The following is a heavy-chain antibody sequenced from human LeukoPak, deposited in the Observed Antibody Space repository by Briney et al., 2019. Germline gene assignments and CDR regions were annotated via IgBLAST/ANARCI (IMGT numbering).Heavy chain of an antibody. Sequence: GGSLRLSCEASGFSFSNYWMTWVRQSPGKGLEWVANIKQDGSDKYYVESVRGRFTVSRDNAKNSLYLQMNSLGLQDTAVYYFARDFRWTGGYLGSWGQGTRVTSPQ. CDR1: GFSFSNYW. D-gene: IGHD1-14*01. V-gene: IGHV3-7*01. CDR2: IKQDGSDK. CDR3: ARDFRWTGGYLGS. J-gene: IGHJ4*02.